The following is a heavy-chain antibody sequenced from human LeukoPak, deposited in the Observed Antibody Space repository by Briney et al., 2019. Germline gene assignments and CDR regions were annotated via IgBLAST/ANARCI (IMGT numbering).Heavy chain of an antibody. CDR2: IHTIET. CDR1: GGSISGYF. J-gene: IGHJ6*03. V-gene: IGHV4-4*09. CDR3: ARGLRDEERYYKYYYMDV. D-gene: IGHD3-22*01. Sequence: SVTLSLTCTISGGSISGYFGTWIRQASGKGLEWIGYIHTIETKYNPSLQSRVSMSIDTSKNQFSLNLRSVTAADTAVYYCARGLRDEERYYKYYYMDVWGKGTTVTVSS.